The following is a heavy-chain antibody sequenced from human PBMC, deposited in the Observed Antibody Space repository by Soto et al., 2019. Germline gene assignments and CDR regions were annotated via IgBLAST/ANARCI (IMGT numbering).Heavy chain of an antibody. CDR2: IYWDDDK. CDR1: GFSLDTSGAA. CDR3: ANRDRASGGLFDH. Sequence: QITLKESGPTLVKPTQTLTLTCTFSGFSLDTSGAAVGWIRQPPGKGLEWLSVIYWDDDKRSSPSLRSRLIITKDTSKNQVVLRMTNTDPASRDTYYCANRDRASGGLFDHWGQGTLVTVSS. J-gene: IGHJ4*02. D-gene: IGHD3-10*01. V-gene: IGHV2-5*02.